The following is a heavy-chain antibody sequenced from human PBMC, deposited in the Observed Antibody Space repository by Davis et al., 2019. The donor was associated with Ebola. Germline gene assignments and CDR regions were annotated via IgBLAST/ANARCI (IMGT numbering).Heavy chain of an antibody. V-gene: IGHV1-24*01. CDR2: FDPEDGER. Sequence: ASVKVSCKVSEYTLTELSIHWVRQAPGKGLEWMGRFDPEDGERIYAQKFQGRVTMTDDTSTDTAYLKLTSLRSEDTAVYYCARAQFPTTSDHWGQGTLVTVSS. J-gene: IGHJ4*02. D-gene: IGHD1-1*01. CDR3: ARAQFPTTSDH. CDR1: EYTLTELS.